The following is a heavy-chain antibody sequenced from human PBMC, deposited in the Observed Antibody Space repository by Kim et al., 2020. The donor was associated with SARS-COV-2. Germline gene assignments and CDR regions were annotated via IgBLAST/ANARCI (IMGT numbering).Heavy chain of an antibody. CDR1: GFTFSSYA. D-gene: IGHD6-19*01. J-gene: IGHJ4*02. V-gene: IGHV3-30-3*01. CDR3: ARDVYSSGWYSAY. CDR2: ISYDGSNK. Sequence: GGSLRLSCAASGFTFSSYAMHWVRQAPGKGLEWVAVISYDGSNKYYADSVKGRFTISRDNSKNTLYLQMNSLRAEDTAVYYCARDVYSSGWYSAYWGQGTLVTVSS.